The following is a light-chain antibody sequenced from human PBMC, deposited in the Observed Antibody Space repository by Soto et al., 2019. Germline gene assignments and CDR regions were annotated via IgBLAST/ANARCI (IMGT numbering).Light chain of an antibody. CDR1: SSNIGSNT. CDR2: GND. Sequence: QSVLTQPPSASGTPGQRVTISCSGTSSNIGSNTVNWYQQLPGTAPKLLIYGNDQRPSGVPDRFSGSKSGTSASLAISGLQSEDEADYHCAAWDDSLSGPVFGGGTKLTVL. J-gene: IGLJ2*01. V-gene: IGLV1-44*01. CDR3: AAWDDSLSGPV.